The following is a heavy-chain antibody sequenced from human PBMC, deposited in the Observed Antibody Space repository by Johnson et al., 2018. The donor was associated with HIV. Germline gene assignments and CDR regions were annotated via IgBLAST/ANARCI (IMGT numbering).Heavy chain of an antibody. Sequence: EVQLVESGGGLVQPGESLRLSCAASGFTFSNYYMSWVRQAPGKGLEWVANIKQDGSENYYVDSVKGRFTISRDNSKNTLYLQMNSRRAEDTAVYYCAKDGSVACHEDAFDIWGQGTMVTVSS. CDR1: GFTFSNYY. CDR2: IKQDGSEN. V-gene: IGHV3-7*05. CDR3: AKDGSVACHEDAFDI. D-gene: IGHD6-25*01. J-gene: IGHJ3*02.